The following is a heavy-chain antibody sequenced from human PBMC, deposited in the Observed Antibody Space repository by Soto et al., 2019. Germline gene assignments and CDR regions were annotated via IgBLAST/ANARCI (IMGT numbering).Heavy chain of an antibody. CDR1: GFTFSDYG. CDR2: ISSGSDTI. D-gene: IGHD1-26*01. J-gene: IGHJ4*01. CDR3: ARVSKTWEDDY. V-gene: IGHV3-48*02. Sequence: EVQLVESGGGLVQPGGSLRLSCSVSGFTFSDYGVNWVRQAPGKGLEWISYISSGSDTIYYAESVQGRFTISRDDAKNSLFLQMINLRNEDTAVYYCARVSKTWEDDYWGHGTLVTVSS.